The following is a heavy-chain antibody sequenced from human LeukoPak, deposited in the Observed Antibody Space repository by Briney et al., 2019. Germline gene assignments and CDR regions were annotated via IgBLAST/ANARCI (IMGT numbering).Heavy chain of an antibody. CDR3: AKGGIAAAGPGDFDY. D-gene: IGHD6-13*01. CDR2: IYSGGST. J-gene: IGHJ4*02. Sequence: GGSLRLSCAASGFTVSSNYMSWVRQAPGKGLEWVSVIYSGGSTYYADSVKGRFTISRDNSKNTLYLQMNSLRAEDTAVYYCAKGGIAAAGPGDFDYWGQGTLVTVSS. V-gene: IGHV3-53*01. CDR1: GFTVSSNY.